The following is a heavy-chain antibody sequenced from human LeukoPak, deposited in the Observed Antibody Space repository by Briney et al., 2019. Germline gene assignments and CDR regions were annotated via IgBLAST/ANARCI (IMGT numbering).Heavy chain of an antibody. CDR1: GFTFSSYA. CDR3: AKPPSPYSPGDPYYFDY. D-gene: IGHD6-13*01. J-gene: IGHJ4*02. CDR2: ISGSGGST. Sequence: PGGSLRLSCAAPGFTFSSYAMSWVRQAPGKGLEWVSAISGSGGSTYYADSVKGRFTISRDNSKNTLYLQMNSLRAEDTAVYYCAKPPSPYSPGDPYYFDYWGQGTLVTVSS. V-gene: IGHV3-23*01.